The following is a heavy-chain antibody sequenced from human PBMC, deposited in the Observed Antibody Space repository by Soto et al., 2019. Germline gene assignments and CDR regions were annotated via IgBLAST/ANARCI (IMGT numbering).Heavy chain of an antibody. Sequence: SETLSLTCAVYGGSFSGYYWTWIRQPPGTGLEWIGEINHSGSTNYNPSLKSRVTISVDTSKNQFSLKLSSVTAADTAVYYCARELIAAALDYWGQGTLVTVSS. CDR3: ARELIAAALDY. CDR2: INHSGST. V-gene: IGHV4-34*01. J-gene: IGHJ4*02. D-gene: IGHD6-13*01. CDR1: GGSFSGYY.